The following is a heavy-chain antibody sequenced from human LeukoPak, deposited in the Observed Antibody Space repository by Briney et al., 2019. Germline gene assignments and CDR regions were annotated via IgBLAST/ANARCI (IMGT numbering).Heavy chain of an antibody. J-gene: IGHJ4*02. V-gene: IGHV3-7*01. CDR2: IKQDGSEK. CDR3: AKPTSGSGSFLIDF. Sequence: GGSLRLSCAASGFTFSSYWMSWVRQAPGKGLEWVANIKQDGSEKYYVDSVKGRFTISRDSSKDTLYLQMNSLRAEDTAVYFCAKPTSGSGSFLIDFWGQGTLVTVSS. CDR1: GFTFSSYW. D-gene: IGHD1-26*01.